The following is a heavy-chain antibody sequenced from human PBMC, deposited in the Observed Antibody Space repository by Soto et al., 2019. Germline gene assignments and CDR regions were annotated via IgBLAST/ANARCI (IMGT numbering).Heavy chain of an antibody. CDR3: ARGGYSSSYRFDY. J-gene: IGHJ4*02. V-gene: IGHV1-69*12. CDR2: ILPILGTV. CDR1: GGTFSSYA. Sequence: QVQLVQSGAEVKKPGSSVKVSCKASGGTFSSYAINWVRQAPGQGLEWMGGILPILGTVTHAQKFQGRVTVTADESTSTAYMERSSLRSEDTAMYYCARGGYSSSYRFDYWGQGTLVTVSS. D-gene: IGHD6-6*01.